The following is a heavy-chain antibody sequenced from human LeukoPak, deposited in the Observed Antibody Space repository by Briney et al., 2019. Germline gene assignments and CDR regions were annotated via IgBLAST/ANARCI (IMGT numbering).Heavy chain of an antibody. CDR2: TNWNCRST. J-gene: IGHJ4*02. Sequence: GGSLRLSCAASGGTFDNDGMNWVRQAPGKGLEWVSGTNWNCRSTRYPASLTRRFTISIDNAKNSLYLQMIRLRAEDTALYYCARAPQTGYYDSSGYKLPDYWGQGTLVTVSS. CDR3: ARAPQTGYYDSSGYKLPDY. V-gene: IGHV3-20*04. CDR1: GGTFDNDG. D-gene: IGHD3-22*01.